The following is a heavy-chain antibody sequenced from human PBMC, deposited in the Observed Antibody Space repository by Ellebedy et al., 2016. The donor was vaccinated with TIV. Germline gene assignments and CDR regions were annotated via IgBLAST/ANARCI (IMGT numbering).Heavy chain of an antibody. Sequence: SETLSLTXTVSGGSITGYSWSWIRQPPGKGLEWILFISHSGHTEYNPSLKSRVIMSVHTSENQFSLKLSAVTAADTAVYYCARYRSGIVVVPAHYGMDVWGQGTTVTVSS. D-gene: IGHD2-2*01. V-gene: IGHV4-59*01. CDR3: ARYRSGIVVVPAHYGMDV. CDR2: ISHSGHT. CDR1: GGSITGYS. J-gene: IGHJ6*02.